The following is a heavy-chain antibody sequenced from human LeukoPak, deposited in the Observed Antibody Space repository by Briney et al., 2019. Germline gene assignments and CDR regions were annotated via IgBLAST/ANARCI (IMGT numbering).Heavy chain of an antibody. CDR1: GFTFSDYH. CDR2: ISGSGSAI. J-gene: IGHJ3*02. CDR3: AREYYDSSGYSHDAFDI. Sequence: GGSLRLSCAASGFTFSDYHMSWIRQAPGKGLEWVSYISGSGSAIYYADSVRGRFTISRDNAKNSLYLQMNSLRVEDTAVYYCAREYYDSSGYSHDAFDIWGQGTVVTVS. V-gene: IGHV3-11*04. D-gene: IGHD3-22*01.